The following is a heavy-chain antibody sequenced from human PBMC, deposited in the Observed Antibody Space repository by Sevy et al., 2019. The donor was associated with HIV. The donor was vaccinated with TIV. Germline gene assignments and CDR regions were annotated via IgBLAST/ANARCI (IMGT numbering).Heavy chain of an antibody. D-gene: IGHD1-26*01. CDR1: GFTFSIYT. V-gene: IGHV3-48*01. CDR2: IVGSSRTI. J-gene: IGHJ3*02. Sequence: GGSLRLSCAASGFTFSIYTMSWVRQAPGKGLECVSYIVGSSRTIYYADSVKGRFTISRDNAKNSLYLQMNSLRAEDTAVYYCAIEIVGGPFDIWGQWTMVTVSS. CDR3: AIEIVGGPFDI.